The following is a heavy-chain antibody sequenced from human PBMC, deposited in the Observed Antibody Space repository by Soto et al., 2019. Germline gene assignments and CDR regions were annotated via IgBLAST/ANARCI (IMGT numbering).Heavy chain of an antibody. CDR2: INGDGSST. CDR1: GFTFGNYW. V-gene: IGHV3-74*03. J-gene: IGHJ4*02. CDR3: VRAAGHRGDY. Sequence: EVQLVESGGGLIQPGGSLRLSCAASGFTFGNYWMHWVRQSPGKGLVWVSSINGDGSSTTYADSVEGRFTVSRDSAKNTLHLQMNSLRVDDTAVYYCVRAAGHRGDYWGQGTLVTLSS. D-gene: IGHD3-10*01.